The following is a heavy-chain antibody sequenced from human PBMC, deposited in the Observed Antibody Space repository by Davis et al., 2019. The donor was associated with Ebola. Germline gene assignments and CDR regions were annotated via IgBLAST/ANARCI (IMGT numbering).Heavy chain of an antibody. CDR2: ISYDGSTE. CDR3: ARDSAGCDQSYFDY. V-gene: IGHV3-30-3*01. Sequence: GESLKISCAASGFTFSTWPMHWVRQAPAKGLEWMALISYDGSTEYYADSVRGRFTISRDNSKNTLYLQMSSLRPEETAVYYCARDSAGCDQSYFDYWGQGALVTVSS. CDR1: GFTFSTWP. D-gene: IGHD2-15*01. J-gene: IGHJ4*02.